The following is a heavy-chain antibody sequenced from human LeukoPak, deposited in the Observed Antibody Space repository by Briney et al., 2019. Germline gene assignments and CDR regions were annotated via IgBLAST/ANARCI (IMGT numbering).Heavy chain of an antibody. CDR1: GGSFSGYY. D-gene: IGHD3-10*01. V-gene: IGHV4-34*01. CDR3: ARGVWFGELSGFYFDY. J-gene: IGHJ4*02. Sequence: SETLSLTCAVYGGSFSGYYWSWIRQPPGKGLEWIGEINHSGSTNYNPSLKSRVNISVDTSKNQFSLKLSSVTAADTAVYYCARGVWFGELSGFYFDYWGQGTLVTVSS. CDR2: INHSGST.